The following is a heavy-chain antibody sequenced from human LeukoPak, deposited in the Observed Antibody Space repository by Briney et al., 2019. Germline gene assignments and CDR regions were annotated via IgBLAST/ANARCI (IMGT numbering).Heavy chain of an antibody. J-gene: IGHJ3*02. CDR1: GGSISSYY. Sequence: SETLSLTCTVSGGSISSYYWSWIRQPAGKGLEWIGRIYTSGSTNYNPSLKSRVTLSVDTAKNQFSLKLSSVTAADTAVYYCARDNYYYDSSGYSAFDIWGQGTMVTVSS. V-gene: IGHV4-4*07. D-gene: IGHD3-22*01. CDR2: IYTSGST. CDR3: ARDNYYYDSSGYSAFDI.